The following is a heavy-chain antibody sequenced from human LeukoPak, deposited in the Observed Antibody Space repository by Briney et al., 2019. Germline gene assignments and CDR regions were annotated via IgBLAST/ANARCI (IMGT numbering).Heavy chain of an antibody. CDR1: GYTFTSYG. D-gene: IGHD6-13*01. Sequence: GASVKVSCKASGYTFTSYGISWVRQAPGQGLEWMGWISAYNGNTNYAQKLQGRVTMTTDTSTSTAYMELRSLRSDDTAVYYCARGIAAAGIKYGGYYYYMDVWGKGTTVTISS. J-gene: IGHJ6*03. V-gene: IGHV1-18*01. CDR2: ISAYNGNT. CDR3: ARGIAAAGIKYGGYYYYMDV.